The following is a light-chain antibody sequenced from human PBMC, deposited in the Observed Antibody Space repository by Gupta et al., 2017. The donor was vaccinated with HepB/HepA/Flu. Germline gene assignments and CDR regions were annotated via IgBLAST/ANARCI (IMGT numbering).Light chain of an antibody. Sequence: QSALTQPASVSGSPGQSITISCTGTSSDVGGYNHVSWYQQHPGKAPKLLILDVSNRPSGVSNRFSGSKSGNTASLTISGLQAEDEADYHCSSFTDTGALAIFGGGTKVTVL. CDR1: SSDVGGYNH. CDR3: SSFTDTGALAI. J-gene: IGLJ2*01. CDR2: DVS. V-gene: IGLV2-14*01.